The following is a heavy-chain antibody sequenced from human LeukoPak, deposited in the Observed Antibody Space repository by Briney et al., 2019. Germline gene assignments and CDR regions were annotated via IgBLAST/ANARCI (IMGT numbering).Heavy chain of an antibody. D-gene: IGHD5-24*01. CDR2: IYYSGST. J-gene: IGHJ4*02. V-gene: IGHV4-59*01. CDR3: ARVSPGPMATISGYFDY. CDR1: GGSISSYY. Sequence: PSETLSLTCTVSGGSISSYYWSWIRQPLGKGLEWIGYIYYSGSTNYNPSLKSRVTISVDTSKNQFSLKLSSVTAADTAVYYCARVSPGPMATISGYFDYWGQGTLVTVSS.